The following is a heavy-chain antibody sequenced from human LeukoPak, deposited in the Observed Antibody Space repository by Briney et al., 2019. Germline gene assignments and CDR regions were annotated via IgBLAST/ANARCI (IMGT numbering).Heavy chain of an antibody. CDR2: IYPGDSDT. Sequence: GGSLQISCKGSGYSFTSYWIGGVRQMPGKGLEWMGIIYPGDSDTRYSPSFQGQVTISADKSISTAYLQWSSLKASDTAMYHCARLHSSGWYEVDYWGQGTLVTVSS. CDR1: GYSFTSYW. V-gene: IGHV5-51*01. D-gene: IGHD6-19*01. CDR3: ARLHSSGWYEVDY. J-gene: IGHJ4*02.